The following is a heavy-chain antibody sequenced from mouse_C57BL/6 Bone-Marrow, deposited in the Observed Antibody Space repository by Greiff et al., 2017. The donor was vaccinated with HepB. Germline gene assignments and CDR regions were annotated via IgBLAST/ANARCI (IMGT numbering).Heavy chain of an antibody. J-gene: IGHJ2*01. D-gene: IGHD1-1*01. CDR1: GFTFTDYY. Sequence: EVQLVESGGGLVQPGGSLSLSCAASGFTFTDYYMSWVRQPPGKALEWLGFIRNKANGYTTEYSAYVKGRFTISRDNSQSILYLQMNALSAEDSATYYCASNYDGSSYSEYWGQGTTLTVSS. V-gene: IGHV7-3*01. CDR3: ASNYDGSSYSEY. CDR2: IRNKANGYTT.